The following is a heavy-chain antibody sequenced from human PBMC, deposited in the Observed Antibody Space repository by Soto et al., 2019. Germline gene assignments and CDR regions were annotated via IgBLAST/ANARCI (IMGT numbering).Heavy chain of an antibody. J-gene: IGHJ4*02. CDR2: INPNSGGT. CDR3: ARDSAPLIYYDSSGYYSHFDY. Sequence: ASVKVSCKASGYTLTGYYMHWVRQAPGQGLEWMGWINPNSGGTNYAQKFQGWVTMTRDTSISTAYMELSRLRSDDTAVYYCARDSAPLIYYDSSGYYSHFDYWGQGTLVTVSS. V-gene: IGHV1-2*04. D-gene: IGHD3-22*01. CDR1: GYTLTGYY.